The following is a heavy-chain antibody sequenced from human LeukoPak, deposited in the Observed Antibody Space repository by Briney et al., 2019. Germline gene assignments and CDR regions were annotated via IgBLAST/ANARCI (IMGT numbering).Heavy chain of an antibody. CDR2: ISSSSSTI. CDR3: ARGRGRWLGTFDY. CDR1: GFTFSSYS. J-gene: IGHJ4*02. Sequence: TGGSLRLSCAASGFTFSSYSMNWVRQAPGKGLEWVSYISSSSSTIYYADSVKGRFTISRDNAKNSLYLQMNSLRAEDTAVYYCARGRGRWLGTFDYWGQGTLVTVSS. D-gene: IGHD5-12*01. V-gene: IGHV3-48*04.